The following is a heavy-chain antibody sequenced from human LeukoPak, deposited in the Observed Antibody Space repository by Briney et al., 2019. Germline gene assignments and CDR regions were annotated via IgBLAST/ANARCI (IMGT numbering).Heavy chain of an antibody. CDR1: GYTFNDYY. J-gene: IGHJ5*02. CDR2: INPDSGGT. D-gene: IGHD5-12*01. Sequence: ASVKVSCKASGYTFNDYYIHWVRQAPGQGLEWMGWINPDSGGTKYAQKFQGRVIMTRDTSIRTVYMELSRLTYDDTAVFYCTREARAGNWFDPWGQGTLVTVSS. V-gene: IGHV1-2*02. CDR3: TREARAGNWFDP.